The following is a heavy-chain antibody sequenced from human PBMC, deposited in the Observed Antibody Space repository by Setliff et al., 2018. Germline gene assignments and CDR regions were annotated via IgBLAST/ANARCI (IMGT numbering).Heavy chain of an antibody. J-gene: IGHJ5*02. CDR1: GDSFSGYF. CDR3: AGGACGRRWYVRPWFDP. Sequence: LSLTCAVYGDSFSGYFWTWIRQPPGKGLEWIGEIDQSGSTNYNPSLKSRLTISVDTSKNQFSLSLSSVTAADTAVYYCAGGACGRRWYVRPWFDPWGQGTLVTVSS. CDR2: IDQSGST. V-gene: IGHV4-34*01. D-gene: IGHD6-13*01.